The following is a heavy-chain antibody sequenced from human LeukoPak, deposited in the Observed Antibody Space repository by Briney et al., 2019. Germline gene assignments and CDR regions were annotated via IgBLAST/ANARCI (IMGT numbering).Heavy chain of an antibody. CDR1: GYTFTSYG. D-gene: IGHD3-10*01. CDR3: ARVPLWSRYFDL. V-gene: IGHV1-18*01. CDR2: ISAYNGNT. J-gene: IGHJ2*01. Sequence: ASVKVSCKASGYTFTSYGISRVRQAPGQGLEWMGWISAYNGNTNYAQKLQGRVTMPTDTSTSTAYMELRSPRSDDTAVYYCARVPLWSRYFDLWGRGTLVTVSS.